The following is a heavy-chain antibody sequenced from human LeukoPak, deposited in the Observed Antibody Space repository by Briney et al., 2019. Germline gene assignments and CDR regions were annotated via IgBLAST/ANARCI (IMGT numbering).Heavy chain of an antibody. CDR2: IYYSGST. D-gene: IGHD1-26*01. CDR3: ARSFSEKFYFES. Sequence: SETLSLTCTVSGGSISSSSYYWGWIRQPPGKGLEWIGSIYYSGSTYYNPSLKSRVAMSLDTSKNQVSLYLTSVTAADTAMYFCARSFSEKFYFESWGQGILVTVSS. CDR1: GGSISSSSYY. J-gene: IGHJ4*02. V-gene: IGHV4-39*07.